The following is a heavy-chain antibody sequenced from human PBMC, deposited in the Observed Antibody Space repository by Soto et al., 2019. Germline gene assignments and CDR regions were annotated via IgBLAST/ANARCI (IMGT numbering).Heavy chain of an antibody. CDR3: ARDPIYGDSNRGYYLDY. D-gene: IGHD4-17*01. Sequence: ASVKVSCKASGYTFTSYYMHWVRQAPGQGLEWMGIINPSGGSTSYAQKFQGRVTMTRDTSTSTVYMELSSLRSEDTAVYYCARDPIYGDSNRGYYLDYWGQGTLVTVSS. CDR2: INPSGGST. J-gene: IGHJ4*02. CDR1: GYTFTSYY. V-gene: IGHV1-46*01.